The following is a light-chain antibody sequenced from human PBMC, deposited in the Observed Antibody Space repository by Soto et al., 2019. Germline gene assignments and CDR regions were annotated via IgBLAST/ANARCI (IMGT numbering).Light chain of an antibody. CDR1: QGIRNE. J-gene: IGKJ1*01. Sequence: AIQMTQSPSSLSASVGDRVTITCRASQGIRNELSWFQQRPGKAPKLLIYDASTLESGVPSRFSGSGSGTEFTLTISSLQPDDFATYYCQQYNSYSWTFGQGTKVDIK. CDR3: QQYNSYSWT. CDR2: DAS. V-gene: IGKV1-13*02.